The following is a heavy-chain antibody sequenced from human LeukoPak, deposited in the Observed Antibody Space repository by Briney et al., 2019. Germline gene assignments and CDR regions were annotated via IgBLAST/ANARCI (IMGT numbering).Heavy chain of an antibody. V-gene: IGHV4-4*07. CDR2: IYTSGST. CDR1: GGSFGGYY. Sequence: SETLSLTCAVYGGSFGGYYWSWIRQPAGNGLEWIGRIYTSGSTNYNPSLKSRVTMSVDTSKNQFSLKLSSVTAADTAVYYCARDPSDYDFWSGYPTDYYYGMDVWGQGTTVTVSS. D-gene: IGHD3-3*01. CDR3: ARDPSDYDFWSGYPTDYYYGMDV. J-gene: IGHJ6*02.